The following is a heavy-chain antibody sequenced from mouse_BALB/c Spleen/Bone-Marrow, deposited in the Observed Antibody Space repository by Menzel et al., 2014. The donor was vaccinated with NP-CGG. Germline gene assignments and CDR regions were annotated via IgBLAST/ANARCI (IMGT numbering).Heavy chain of an antibody. V-gene: IGHV4-1*02. D-gene: IGHD2-3*01. CDR2: TNPDSSTI. Sequence: EVKLVESGGGLVQPGGSLKLSCAASGFDFSRYWMSWVRQAPGKGLEWIGETNPDSSTIDYTPSLKDKFIISRDNATNTLYLQMSKVRSEDTALYYCALLGYYEYFNVWGAGTTVTVSS. CDR1: GFDFSRYW. J-gene: IGHJ1*01. CDR3: ALLGYYEYFNV.